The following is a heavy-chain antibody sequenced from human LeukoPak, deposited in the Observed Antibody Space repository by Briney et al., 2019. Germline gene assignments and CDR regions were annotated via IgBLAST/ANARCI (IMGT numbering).Heavy chain of an antibody. V-gene: IGHV1-18*01. J-gene: IGHJ4*02. CDR3: ARVSGNLLAAVDY. CDR1: GYTFTCYG. CDR2: ISAYNSNT. D-gene: IGHD6-13*01. Sequence: AAVKVSCKSSGYTFTCYGISRVRQPHAQGLAWMGWISAYNSNTNYAQKLQGRVTMTTDTTTSTAYMELRSLRSDDTAVYYCARVSGNLLAAVDYWGQGTLVTVSS.